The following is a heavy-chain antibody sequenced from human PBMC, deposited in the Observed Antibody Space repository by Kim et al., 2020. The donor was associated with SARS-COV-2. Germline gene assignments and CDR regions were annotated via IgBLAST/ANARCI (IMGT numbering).Heavy chain of an antibody. Sequence: SETLSLTCTVSGGSISSGGYYWSWIRQHPGKGLEWIGYIYYSGSTYYNPSLKSRVTISVDTSKNQFSLKLSSVTAADTAVYYCARDRMSRITIFGVAGGKGFDPWGQGTLVTVSS. CDR3: ARDRMSRITIFGVAGGKGFDP. D-gene: IGHD3-3*01. J-gene: IGHJ5*02. V-gene: IGHV4-31*03. CDR2: IYYSGST. CDR1: GGSISSGGYY.